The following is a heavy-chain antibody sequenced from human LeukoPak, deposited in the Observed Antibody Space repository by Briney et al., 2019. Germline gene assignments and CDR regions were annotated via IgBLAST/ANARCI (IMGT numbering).Heavy chain of an antibody. Sequence: PGGSLRLSCAVSGITLSNYGMSWVRQAPGKGLEWVGRIKSKTDGGTTDYAAPVKGRFTISRDDSKNTLYLQMNSLKTEDTAVYYCNTALGYYDSSGYHAFDIWGQGTMVTVSS. D-gene: IGHD3-22*01. CDR2: IKSKTDGGTT. CDR3: NTALGYYDSSGYHAFDI. CDR1: GITLSNYG. V-gene: IGHV3-15*01. J-gene: IGHJ3*02.